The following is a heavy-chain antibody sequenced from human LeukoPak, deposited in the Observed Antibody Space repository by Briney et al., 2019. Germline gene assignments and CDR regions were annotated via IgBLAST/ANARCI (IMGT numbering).Heavy chain of an antibody. V-gene: IGHV3-33*03. D-gene: IGHD6-6*01. CDR1: GFTLSSHG. CDR3: ARVSVSSNDY. Sequence: PGGSLRLSCAASGFTLSSHGMHWVRQAPGKGLEWVAVIWYDASKKLYADSVRGRFTISRDNSKNTLFLQMNSLRVEDTGIYYCARVSVSSNDYWGQGTLVTVSS. J-gene: IGHJ4*02. CDR2: IWYDASKK.